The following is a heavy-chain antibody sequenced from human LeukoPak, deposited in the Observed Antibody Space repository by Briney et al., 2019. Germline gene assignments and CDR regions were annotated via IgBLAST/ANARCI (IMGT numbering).Heavy chain of an antibody. CDR1: GGSISSSSYY. D-gene: IGHD3-10*01. J-gene: IGHJ4*02. CDR3: AIFPSYCTMIRGVISAIDY. CDR2: IYYSGST. V-gene: IGHV4-39*07. Sequence: PSETLSLTCTVSGGSISSSSYYWGWIRQPPGKGLEWIGSIYYSGSTYYNPSLKNRATISVDTSKNQSSLSLSCVSAAETAGYYCAIFPSYCTMIRGVISAIDYWGQGTLVTVSS.